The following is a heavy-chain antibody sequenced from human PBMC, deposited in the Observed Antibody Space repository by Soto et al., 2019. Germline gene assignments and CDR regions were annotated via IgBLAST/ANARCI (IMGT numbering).Heavy chain of an antibody. Sequence: EVQLLESGGGLVQPGGSLRLSCVASGFTFSNYAMSWVRQAPGKGLEWVSTISGGGDSTNYADSVKGRFTISRDNSKNTLYLQMNSLRADDTAVYYCATFYPLYGSWRGRIDPWGQGTLVTVSS. D-gene: IGHD3-10*01. J-gene: IGHJ5*02. CDR3: ATFYPLYGSWRGRIDP. CDR2: ISGGGDST. CDR1: GFTFSNYA. V-gene: IGHV3-23*01.